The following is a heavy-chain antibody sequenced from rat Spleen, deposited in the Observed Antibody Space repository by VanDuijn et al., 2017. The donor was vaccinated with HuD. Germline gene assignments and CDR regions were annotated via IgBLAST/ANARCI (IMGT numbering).Heavy chain of an antibody. Sequence: EVQLVESGGGLVQPGRSLKLSCAASEFTYTNYVMAWVRQAPTKGLEWVASISTGGDNITYYRDSVKGRFTISRDNAQNTLYLQMDSLKSEDTATYYCATDMIYDSSYIRFAYWGQGTLVTVSS. CDR3: ATDMIYDSSYIRFAY. CDR1: EFTYTNYV. J-gene: IGHJ3*01. V-gene: IGHV5S13*01. CDR2: ISTGGDNIT. D-gene: IGHD1-2*01.